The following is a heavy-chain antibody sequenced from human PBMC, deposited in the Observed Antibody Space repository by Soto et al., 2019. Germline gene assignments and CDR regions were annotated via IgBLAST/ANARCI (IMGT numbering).Heavy chain of an antibody. CDR2: ISSSGSTI. Sequence: PGGSLSLSCTASGFTFSDYFMSWIRQDPGKGLEWVSYISSSGSTIYYADSVKGRFTISRDNAKNSLYLQMNSLRAEDTAVYYCARVTIFGVGAPYYYMDVWGKGTTVTVSS. J-gene: IGHJ6*03. CDR1: GFTFSDYF. D-gene: IGHD3-3*01. CDR3: ARVTIFGVGAPYYYMDV. V-gene: IGHV3-11*01.